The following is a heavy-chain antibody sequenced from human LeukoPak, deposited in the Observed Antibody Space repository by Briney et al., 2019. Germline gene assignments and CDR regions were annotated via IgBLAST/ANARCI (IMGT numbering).Heavy chain of an antibody. D-gene: IGHD6-13*01. V-gene: IGHV3-11*06. CDR3: ARSGIGATEIDY. CDR2: ISGRGNYV. CDR1: GFTFSDYF. J-gene: IGHJ4*02. Sequence: GGSLRLSCAASGFTFSDYFMSWVRQAPGKGLEWLSYISGRGNYVDYAESLKGRITISRDNAKNSLYLQMNSLRAEDTAVYYCARSGIGATEIDYWGQGTLVTVSS.